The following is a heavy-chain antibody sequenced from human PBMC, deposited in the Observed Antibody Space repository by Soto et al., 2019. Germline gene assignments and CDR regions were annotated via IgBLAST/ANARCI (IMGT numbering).Heavy chain of an antibody. Sequence: QVQLVESGGGVVQPGRSLRLSCAASGFTFSTYGMHWVRQAPGKGLEGVAVIWYDGSNKYYADSVKGRFTISRDNSKNTLYLQMNSLRAEDTAVYYCARDPDYGDYVGWFDPWGQGTLVTVSS. J-gene: IGHJ5*02. CDR2: IWYDGSNK. V-gene: IGHV3-33*01. CDR1: GFTFSTYG. CDR3: ARDPDYGDYVGWFDP. D-gene: IGHD4-17*01.